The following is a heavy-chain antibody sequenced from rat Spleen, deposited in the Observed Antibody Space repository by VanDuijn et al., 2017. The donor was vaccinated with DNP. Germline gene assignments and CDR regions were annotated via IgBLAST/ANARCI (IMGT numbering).Heavy chain of an antibody. J-gene: IGHJ2*01. CDR2: ISPGGGDT. Sequence: EVQVVDSGGGLVRPGMSMKLSCNASGFIFNGFNMVWVRQTPTKGLEWVASISPGGGDTYYRTSVKGRFTVSREKARSTLYLQMNSLQSEDMATYYCVRWFTSGYYFDYWGQGVMVTVSS. CDR3: VRWFTSGYYFDY. V-gene: IGHV5-25*01. D-gene: IGHD4-3*01. CDR1: GFIFNGFN.